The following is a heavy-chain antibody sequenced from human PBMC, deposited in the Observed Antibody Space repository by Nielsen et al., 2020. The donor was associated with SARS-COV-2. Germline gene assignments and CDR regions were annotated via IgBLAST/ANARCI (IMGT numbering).Heavy chain of an antibody. CDR1: GFTFRHYA. J-gene: IGHJ4*02. CDR3: VRVRDDGYYYDTGPFDY. V-gene: IGHV3-23*01. CDR2: ISYRGDIT. D-gene: IGHD3-22*01. Sequence: GESLKISCAASGFTFRHYAMSWVRQAPGKGLEWVSAISYRGDITYYADSVKGRFTISRDNSRDTLFLQMNSLTADDTAVYYCVRVRDDGYYYDTGPFDYWGQGTLVTVSS.